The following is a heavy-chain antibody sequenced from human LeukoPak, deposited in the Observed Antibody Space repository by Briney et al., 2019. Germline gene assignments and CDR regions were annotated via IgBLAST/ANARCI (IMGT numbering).Heavy chain of an antibody. D-gene: IGHD5-24*01. V-gene: IGHV3-74*01. CDR2: LSPDGSST. Sequence: GGSLRLSCAASGFTFSSYWMQWVRQAPGTGLVWVSRLSPDGSSTTSADSVKGRFTISRDNAKNTLYLQIGSLRAGDTAVYYCTRMSREAPGLPGLWGQGTLVTVSS. CDR1: GFTFSSYW. J-gene: IGHJ4*02. CDR3: TRMSREAPGLPGL.